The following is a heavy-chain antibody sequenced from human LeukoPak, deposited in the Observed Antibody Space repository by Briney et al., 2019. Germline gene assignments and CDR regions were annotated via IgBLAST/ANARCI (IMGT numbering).Heavy chain of an antibody. Sequence: GGSLRLSCAASGFTFSSYSMNWVRQAPGKGLEWVSSISSSSSYIYYADSVKGRFTTSRDNAKNSLYLQMNSLRAEDTAVYYCCMYYYDSSGYEFDYWGQGTLVTVSS. CDR3: CMYYYDSSGYEFDY. V-gene: IGHV3-21*01. CDR1: GFTFSSYS. D-gene: IGHD3-22*01. CDR2: ISSSSSYI. J-gene: IGHJ4*02.